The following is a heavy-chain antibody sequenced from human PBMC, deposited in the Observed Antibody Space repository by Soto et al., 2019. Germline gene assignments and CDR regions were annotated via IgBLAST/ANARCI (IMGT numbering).Heavy chain of an antibody. J-gene: IGHJ4*02. D-gene: IGHD6-6*01. CDR3: AKDSSIAARGSDY. Sequence: GSLRLGCAASGFTCSSYAMSWVRQAPGKGLEWVSAISGSGGSTYYADSVKGRFTISRDNSKNTLYLQMNSLRAEDTAVYYCAKDSSIAARGSDYWGQGTLVTVSS. CDR1: GFTCSSYA. V-gene: IGHV3-23*01. CDR2: ISGSGGST.